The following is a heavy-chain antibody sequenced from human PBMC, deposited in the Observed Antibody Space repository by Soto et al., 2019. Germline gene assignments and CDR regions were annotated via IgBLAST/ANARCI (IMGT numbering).Heavy chain of an antibody. D-gene: IGHD3-10*01. CDR3: ARVFHGSGSLIFDY. CDR1: GYTFTSYG. Sequence: GASVKVSCKASGYTFTSYGISWVRQAPGQGLEWMGWISAYNGDTNYAQKLQGRVTMTTDTSTSTAYMELRSLRSDDTAVYYCARVFHGSGSLIFDYWGQGTLVTVSS. CDR2: ISAYNGDT. J-gene: IGHJ4*02. V-gene: IGHV1-18*01.